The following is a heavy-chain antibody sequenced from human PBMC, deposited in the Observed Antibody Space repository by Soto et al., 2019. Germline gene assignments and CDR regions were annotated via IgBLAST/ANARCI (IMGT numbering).Heavy chain of an antibody. CDR1: GFTFSSYG. D-gene: IGHD2-8*02. V-gene: IGHV3-30*03. CDR3: TGEVASGY. J-gene: IGHJ4*02. CDR2: ISKDGSVK. Sequence: QVQLVESGGGVVQPGRSLRLSCAASGFTFSSYGMHWVRQAPGKGLEWVAVISKDGSVKYYADSVKGRFTISRDNSQNTLYLQMNSLGAEDTAAYYCTGEVASGYWGQGTLVTVSS.